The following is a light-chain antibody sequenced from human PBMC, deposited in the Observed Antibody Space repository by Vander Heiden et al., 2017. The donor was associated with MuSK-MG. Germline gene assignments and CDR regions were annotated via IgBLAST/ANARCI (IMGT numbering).Light chain of an antibody. CDR1: QSVSSN. CDR2: GAS. J-gene: IGKJ2*01. V-gene: IGKV3-15*01. Sequence: EIVMTQSPATLSVSPGERATLSCRSSQSVSSNLAWFQQKPGQAPRLVIYGASTRATGIPARFSSSGSGTEFTLTISGLQSEDFAVYYCQQHDNWPRFTFGQGTKLEIK. CDR3: QQHDNWPRFT.